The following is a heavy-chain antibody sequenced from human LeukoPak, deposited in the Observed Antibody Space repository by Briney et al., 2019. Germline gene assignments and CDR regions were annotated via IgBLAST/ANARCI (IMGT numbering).Heavy chain of an antibody. CDR1: GFRLRSYD. Sequence: GGSLRLSCAASGFRLRSYDIHWVRQAPGKGLEWVTFIESDGSSKYYADSVKGRFTISRDNSKNTVYVEMINLGPEGTAVYYCAKEGSCWYYLDYWGQGTVVTVSS. CDR2: IESDGSSK. J-gene: IGHJ4*02. D-gene: IGHD6-19*01. CDR3: AKEGSCWYYLDY. V-gene: IGHV3-30*02.